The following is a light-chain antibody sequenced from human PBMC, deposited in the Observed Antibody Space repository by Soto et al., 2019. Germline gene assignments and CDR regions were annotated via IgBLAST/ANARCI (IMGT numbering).Light chain of an antibody. CDR2: GAS. CDR1: QSVSSTY. Sequence: EIVLTQSPGTLSLSPGERATLSCRASQSVSSTYLAWYQQKPGQAPRLLIYGASSRATGIPDRFSGSGSGTDFSLTISRLEAEDLAVYYCQQYGSSSWTFGQGTKVEIK. V-gene: IGKV3-20*01. CDR3: QQYGSSSWT. J-gene: IGKJ1*01.